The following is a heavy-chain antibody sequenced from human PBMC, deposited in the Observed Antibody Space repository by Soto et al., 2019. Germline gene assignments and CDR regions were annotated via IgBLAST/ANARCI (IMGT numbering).Heavy chain of an antibody. Sequence: SETLSLTCTVSGDSMSSSNWWNWVRQPPGKGLEWIGYIYYSGSTNYNPSLKSRVTISVDTSKNQFSLKLSSVTAADTAVYYCARRYSSSFDYWGQGTLVTVSS. J-gene: IGHJ4*02. V-gene: IGHV4-59*08. D-gene: IGHD6-13*01. CDR1: GDSMSSSNW. CDR2: IYYSGST. CDR3: ARRYSSSFDY.